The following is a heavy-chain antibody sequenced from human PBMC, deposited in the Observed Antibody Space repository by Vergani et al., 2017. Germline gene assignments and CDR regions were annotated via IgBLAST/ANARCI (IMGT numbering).Heavy chain of an antibody. CDR3: ARQNPYGSAHVDF. Sequence: QVQLEESGPGLVKPSETLSLTCAVSGYSISSGYYWGWIRQPPGKGLEWIGSTYHSGSTYYNPSLKSRVTISVDTAKNQFSLKLSSVTAAATAVYYCARQNPYGSAHVDFWGRGVLVTVSA. D-gene: IGHD3-10*01. CDR1: GYSISSGYY. V-gene: IGHV4-38-2*01. CDR2: TYHSGST. J-gene: IGHJ4*02.